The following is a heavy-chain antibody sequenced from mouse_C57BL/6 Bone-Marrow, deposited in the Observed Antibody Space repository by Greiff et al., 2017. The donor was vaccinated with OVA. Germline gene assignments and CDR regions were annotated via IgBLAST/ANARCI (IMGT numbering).Heavy chain of an antibody. CDR2: IYPGSGST. CDR1: GYTFTSYW. CDR3: ARRRGGFDY. Sequence: VQLQQPGAELVKPGASVKMSCKASGYTFTSYWITWVTQRPGKGLEWIGDIYPGSGSTNYNEKFKSKATLTVDTSSSPAYMQLSSLTSEDSAVYYCARRRGGFDYWGQGTTLTVSS. J-gene: IGHJ2*01. V-gene: IGHV1-55*01.